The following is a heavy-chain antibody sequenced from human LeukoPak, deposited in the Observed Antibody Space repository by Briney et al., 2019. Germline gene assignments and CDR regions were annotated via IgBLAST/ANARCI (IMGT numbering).Heavy chain of an antibody. CDR3: ARLISGVGYFDY. CDR1: DGSISGFY. D-gene: IGHD3-10*01. J-gene: IGHJ4*02. V-gene: IGHV4-59*08. CDR2: DHSSGST. Sequence: SETLSLTCTVSDGSISGFYWSWIRQPPGKALEWIGYDHSSGSTNYNPSLKSRVTISVDTSKNHFSLKLSSVTAADTAVYYCARLISGVGYFDYWGQGTLVTVSS.